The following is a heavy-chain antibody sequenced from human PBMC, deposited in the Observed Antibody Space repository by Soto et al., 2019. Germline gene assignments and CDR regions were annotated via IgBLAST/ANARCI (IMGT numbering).Heavy chain of an antibody. CDR2: IYHSGST. CDR3: ASGEMAEMLEY. Sequence: QVQLQESGPGLVKPSQTLSLTCTVSGGSISSGGYYWSWIRQHPGKGLEWIGDIYHSGSTYYNPSLKSRVTISVDTSKNQFSLNLSSVTAADTAVYYCASGEMAEMLEYCGQGTLVTVSS. J-gene: IGHJ4*02. D-gene: IGHD2-21*01. CDR1: GGSISSGGYY. V-gene: IGHV4-31*03.